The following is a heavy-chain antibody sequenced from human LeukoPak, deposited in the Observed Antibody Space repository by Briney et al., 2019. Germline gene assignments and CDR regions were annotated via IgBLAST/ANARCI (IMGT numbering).Heavy chain of an antibody. D-gene: IGHD1-26*01. CDR3: ARDRYITRSWGYDFDY. J-gene: IGHJ4*02. CDR2: IKQGGSEK. CDR1: GFTFSSYW. V-gene: IGHV3-7*01. Sequence: GGSLRLSCAVSGFTFSSYWMSWVRQAPGKGLEWVANIKQGGSEKYYVDSVKGRFTISRDNAKNSLYLQMNTLRAEDTAVYYCARDRYITRSWGYDFDYWGQGTLVTVSS.